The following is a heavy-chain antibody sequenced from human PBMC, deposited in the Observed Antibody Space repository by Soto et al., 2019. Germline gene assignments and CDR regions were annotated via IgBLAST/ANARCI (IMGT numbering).Heavy chain of an antibody. CDR2: INHSGST. CDR1: GGSFSGYY. J-gene: IGHJ4*02. V-gene: IGHV4-34*01. CDR3: ARGQGIAAAGALGY. D-gene: IGHD6-13*01. Sequence: PSETLSLTXAVYGGSFSGYYWSWIRQPPGKGLEWIGEINHSGSTNYNPSLKSRVTISVDTSKNQFSLKLSSVTAADTAVYYCARGQGIAAAGALGYWGQGTLVTVSS.